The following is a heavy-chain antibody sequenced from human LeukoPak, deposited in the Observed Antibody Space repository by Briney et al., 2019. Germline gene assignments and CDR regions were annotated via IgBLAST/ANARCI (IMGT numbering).Heavy chain of an antibody. CDR1: GGSISSYY. CDR2: NYYSGST. D-gene: IGHD3-22*01. J-gene: IGHJ4*02. V-gene: IGHV4-59*12. Sequence: SEALSLTCTVPGGSISSYYWSLIRQPPGEGPEWVGYNYYSGSTNYNPSLKSRVTISVDTSKNQFSLKLSSVTAADTAVYYCARGRGNYDSSGYYYQPYYFDYWGQGTLVTVSS. CDR3: ARGRGNYDSSGYYYQPYYFDY.